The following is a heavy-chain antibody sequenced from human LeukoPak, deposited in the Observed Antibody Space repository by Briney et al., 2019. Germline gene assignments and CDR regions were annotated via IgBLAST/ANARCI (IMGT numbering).Heavy chain of an antibody. Sequence: GGSLRLSCAASGLTFSSYAMSWVRQAPGKGLEWVSAISSNGGGTYYADSVKGRFTISRDNSENTLYLQMNRLRAEDTALYYCAKESSVAGAGLLDYWGQGTLVTVSS. CDR2: ISSNGGGT. CDR1: GLTFSSYA. V-gene: IGHV3-23*01. J-gene: IGHJ4*02. D-gene: IGHD6-19*01. CDR3: AKESSVAGAGLLDY.